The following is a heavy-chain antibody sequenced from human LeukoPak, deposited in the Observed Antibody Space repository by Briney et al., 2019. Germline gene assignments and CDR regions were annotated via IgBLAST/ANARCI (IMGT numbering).Heavy chain of an antibody. CDR1: GLTFSSYA. CDR2: ISGIGGST. J-gene: IGHJ6*03. V-gene: IGHV3-23*01. D-gene: IGHD2-21*01. Sequence: PGGSLRLSCAASGLTFSSYAMSWVRKAPGKGLEWVSAISGIGGSTYYADSVKGRFTISRDNSKNTLYLQMNSLRAEDTAVYYCAKVTPTLFAYYYYYMDVWGKGTTVTVSS. CDR3: AKVTPTLFAYYYYYMDV.